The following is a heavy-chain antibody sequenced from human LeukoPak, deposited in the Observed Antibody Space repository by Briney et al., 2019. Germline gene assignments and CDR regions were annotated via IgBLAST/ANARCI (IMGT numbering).Heavy chain of an antibody. CDR1: GGSISSYY. V-gene: IGHV4-59*08. D-gene: IGHD6-19*01. J-gene: IGHJ6*02. CDR2: IYYGGST. CDR3: ARRARVGSGWPYYYYGMDV. Sequence: SETLSLTCTVSGGSISSYYWSWIRQPPGKGLEWIGYIYYGGSTNYNPSLKSRVTISVDTSENQFSLKLSSVTAADTAVYYCARRARVGSGWPYYYYGMDVWGQGTTVTVSS.